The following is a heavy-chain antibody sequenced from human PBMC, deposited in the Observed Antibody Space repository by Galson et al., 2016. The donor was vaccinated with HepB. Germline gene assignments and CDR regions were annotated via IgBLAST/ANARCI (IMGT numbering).Heavy chain of an antibody. D-gene: IGHD1-1*01. Sequence: SLRLSCAASGFTFSTFAMTWVRQAPGKGLEWVSGISNTGDRTYYTDSVKGRFTISRDNSKHTLYLQMNGLRAEDTAMYYCAKDLRGYLGGLSAAMYTWFDPWGRGTMVSVSS. CDR1: GFTFSTFA. CDR2: ISNTGDRT. V-gene: IGHV3-23*01. CDR3: AKDLRGYLGGLSAAMYTWFDP. J-gene: IGHJ3*01.